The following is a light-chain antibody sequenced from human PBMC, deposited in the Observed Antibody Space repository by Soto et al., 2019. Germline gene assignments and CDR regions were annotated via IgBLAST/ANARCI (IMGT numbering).Light chain of an antibody. Sequence: QSALTQPASVSGSPGQSITISCTGTSSDIGGYNYVSWYQQHPGKAPKLMIYEVSNRPSGVSNRFSGSKSGNTASLTISGLQAEDEADYYCTSYTSSSTNNVFGTGKKLTVL. V-gene: IGLV2-14*01. J-gene: IGLJ1*01. CDR2: EVS. CDR1: SSDIGGYNY. CDR3: TSYTSSSTNNV.